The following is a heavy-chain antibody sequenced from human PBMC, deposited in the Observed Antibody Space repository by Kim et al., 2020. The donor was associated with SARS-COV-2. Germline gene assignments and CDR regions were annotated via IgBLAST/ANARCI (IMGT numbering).Heavy chain of an antibody. V-gene: IGHV4-39*01. CDR2: IYYSGST. Sequence: SETLSLTCTVSGGSISSSSYYWGWIRQPPGKGLEWIGSIYYSGSTYYNPSLKSRVTISVDTSKNQFSLKLSSVTAADTAGYYCARLPALSYYYYGMDVWGQGTTVTVSS. CDR1: GGSISSSSYY. J-gene: IGHJ6*02. CDR3: ARLPALSYYYYGMDV.